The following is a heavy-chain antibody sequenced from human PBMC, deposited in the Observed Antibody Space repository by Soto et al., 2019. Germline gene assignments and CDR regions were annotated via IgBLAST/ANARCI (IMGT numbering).Heavy chain of an antibody. J-gene: IGHJ4*02. CDR3: ARVRTYGWGYFDY. V-gene: IGHV3-30*03. CDR1: GFTFSSYG. CDR2: ISYDGSNK. D-gene: IGHD3-10*01. Sequence: QVQLVESGGGVVQPGRSLRLSCAASGFTFSSYGMHWVRQAPGKGLEWVAVISYDGSNKYYADSVKGRFTISRDNSKNTRYLQMNSLRAEDTAVYYCARVRTYGWGYFDYWGQGTLVTVSS.